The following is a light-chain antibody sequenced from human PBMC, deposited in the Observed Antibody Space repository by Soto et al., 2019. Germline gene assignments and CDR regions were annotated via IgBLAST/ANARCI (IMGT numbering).Light chain of an antibody. V-gene: IGKV1-39*01. CDR2: AAS. CDR3: PQGKT. CDR1: QSISSY. J-gene: IGKJ2*01. Sequence: DIQMTQSPYSLSASVGDRVTITCRASQSISSYLNWYQQKPGKAPKLLIYAASSLQSGVPSRFSGSGSGTDFTLTISSLQPEDFATYYCPQGKTFGQGTKLEIK.